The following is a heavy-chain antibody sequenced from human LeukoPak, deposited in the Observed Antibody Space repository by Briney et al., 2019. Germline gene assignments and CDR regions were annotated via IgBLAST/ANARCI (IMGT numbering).Heavy chain of an antibody. CDR2: ISPSGGST. Sequence: GASVKVPCKAFGYTFTGYWMHWVRQAPGQGPEWMGVISPSGGSTIYAQKFKGRVTLTRDMSTSTDYLELSSLRSENTAVYYCARDNSVRDEAWWFNPWGQGTLVTVSS. CDR1: GYTFTGYW. J-gene: IGHJ5*02. V-gene: IGHV1-46*01. CDR3: ARDNSVRDEAWWFNP. D-gene: IGHD5-24*01.